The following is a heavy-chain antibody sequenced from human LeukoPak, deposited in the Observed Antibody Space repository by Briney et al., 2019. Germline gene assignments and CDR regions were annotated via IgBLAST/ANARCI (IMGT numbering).Heavy chain of an antibody. Sequence: ASVKVSCKASGYTVTRYYMHWVRQAPGQGLEGRGWINPNSGGTNYAQKFQGRVTMTRDASISTAYMELSRLRSDDTAVYYCARGAVLRYFDWFLPPDAFDIWGQGTMVTVSS. CDR3: ARGAVLRYFDWFLPPDAFDI. CDR2: INPNSGGT. J-gene: IGHJ3*02. D-gene: IGHD3-9*01. V-gene: IGHV1-2*02. CDR1: GYTVTRYY.